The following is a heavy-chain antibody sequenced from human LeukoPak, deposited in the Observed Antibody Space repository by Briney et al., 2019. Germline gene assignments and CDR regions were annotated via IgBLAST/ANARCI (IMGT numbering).Heavy chain of an antibody. D-gene: IGHD6-19*01. CDR1: GFTFSSYA. CDR3: ARGGTRKQWLGHFDY. Sequence: GGSLRLSCAASGFTFSSYAMHWVRQAPGKGLEYVSAISSNGGSTYYANSVKGRFTISRDNSKNTLYLQMGSLRAEDMAVYYCARGGTRKQWLGHFDYWGQGTLVTVSS. J-gene: IGHJ4*02. V-gene: IGHV3-64*01. CDR2: ISSNGGST.